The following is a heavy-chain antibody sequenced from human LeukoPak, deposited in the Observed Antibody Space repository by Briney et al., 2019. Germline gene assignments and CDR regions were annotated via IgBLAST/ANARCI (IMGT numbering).Heavy chain of an antibody. V-gene: IGHV4-34*01. CDR2: INHSGST. CDR1: GGSFSGYY. Sequence: SETLSLTCAVYGGSFSGYYWSRIRQPPGKGLEWIGEINHSGSTNYNPSLKSRVTISVDTSKNQFSLKLSSVTAADTAVYYCARDVYYYGMDVWGQGTTVTVSS. J-gene: IGHJ6*02. CDR3: ARDVYYYGMDV.